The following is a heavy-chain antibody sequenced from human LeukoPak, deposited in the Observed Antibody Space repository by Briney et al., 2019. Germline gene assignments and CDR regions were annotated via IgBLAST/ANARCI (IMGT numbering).Heavy chain of an antibody. CDR2: IYYSGTT. V-gene: IGHV4-59*08. D-gene: IGHD3-10*01. J-gene: IGHJ4*02. CDR1: GSSISSYY. Sequence: SETLSLTCTVSGSSISSYYWSWIRQPPGKGLECIGYIYYSGTTNYNPSLKSRVTISVDTSKNQFSLKLSSVTAADTAVYYCAGTSGSYYLLYYWGQGTLVTVSS. CDR3: AGTSGSYYLLYY.